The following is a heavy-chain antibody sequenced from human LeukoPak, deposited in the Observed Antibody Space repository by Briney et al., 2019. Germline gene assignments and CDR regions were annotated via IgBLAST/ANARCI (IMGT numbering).Heavy chain of an antibody. Sequence: PGGSLRLSCAASGFTVSSNYMGWVRQAPGKGLEWVSLIYSGGSTFYADSVKGRFTISRGNSKNTLYLQMNSLRAEDTAVYYCADPGDYFDYWGQGTLVTLSS. J-gene: IGHJ4*02. V-gene: IGHV3-66*01. CDR1: GFTVSSNY. CDR2: IYSGGST. CDR3: ADPGDYFDY.